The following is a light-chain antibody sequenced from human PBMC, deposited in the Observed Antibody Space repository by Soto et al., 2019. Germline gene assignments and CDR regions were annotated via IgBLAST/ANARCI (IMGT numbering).Light chain of an antibody. Sequence: DVVMTQSPLSLPVTPGQPASISCRSSQSLVYSDGNTYLAWIQQRPGQSPRRLIYQVSNRDSGVPDRFSGSGSGTHFTLKISRVEADYVGVYYSMLATLWPQKFGQVT. CDR2: QVS. J-gene: IGKJ1*01. CDR3: MLATLWPQK. V-gene: IGKV2-30*01. CDR1: QSLVYSDGNTY.